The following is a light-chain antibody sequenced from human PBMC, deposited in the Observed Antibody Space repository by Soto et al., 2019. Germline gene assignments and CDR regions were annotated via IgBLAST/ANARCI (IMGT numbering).Light chain of an antibody. CDR1: QSVSSN. V-gene: IGKV3-15*01. CDR3: QQYSNWPLLS. J-gene: IGKJ4*01. Sequence: IMMTQSPATLSVTPGERATLSCRASQSVSSNLAWYQQKPGQAPRLLIYGASTRAIGIPARFSGSGFGTEFTLTISSLQSEDFVVYYCQQYSNWPLLSFGGGTKV. CDR2: GAS.